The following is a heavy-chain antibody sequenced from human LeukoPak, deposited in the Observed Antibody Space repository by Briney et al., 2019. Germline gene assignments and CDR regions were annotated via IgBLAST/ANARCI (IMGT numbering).Heavy chain of an antibody. CDR3: ARVGVAVAGNALDY. D-gene: IGHD6-19*01. J-gene: IGHJ4*02. V-gene: IGHV3-7*01. CDR1: GFTFSSYW. CDR2: IKQDGSEK. Sequence: GGSLRLSCAASGFTFSSYWMSWVRQAPGKGLEWVANIKQDGSEKYYVDSVKGRFTISRDNAKNSLYLQMNSLRAEDTAVYYCARVGVAVAGNALDYWGQGTLVTVSS.